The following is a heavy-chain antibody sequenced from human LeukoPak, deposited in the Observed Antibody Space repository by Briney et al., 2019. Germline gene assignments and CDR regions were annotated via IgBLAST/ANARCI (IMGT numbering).Heavy chain of an antibody. CDR2: ISGSGGST. J-gene: IGHJ4*02. CDR3: ARGNRASIAAHLPPVPTYYFDY. CDR1: GFTFSGYA. D-gene: IGHD6-6*01. V-gene: IGHV3-23*01. Sequence: GGSLRLSCAASGFTFSGYAMNWVRQAPGKGLEWVLAISGSGGSTYYADSVKGRFTISRDNSKNTLYLQMNSLRSEDTAVYYCARGNRASIAAHLPPVPTYYFDYWGQGTLVTVSS.